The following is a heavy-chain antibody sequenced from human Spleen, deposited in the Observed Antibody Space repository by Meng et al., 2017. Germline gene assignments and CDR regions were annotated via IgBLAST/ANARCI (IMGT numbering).Heavy chain of an antibody. Sequence: QGQLVQSGAEVKKPGASVEVSCKASGYTFTGYYIHWVRQAPGQGLEWMGRINPKSGDTHYAQKFQARVTMTGDTSISTAYVELSGLRSDDTAIYYCARDENISLGKLFGDYWGQGTLVTVSS. CDR1: GYTFTGYY. J-gene: IGHJ4*02. CDR2: INPKSGDT. D-gene: IGHD2-21*01. CDR3: ARDENISLGKLFGDY. V-gene: IGHV1-2*06.